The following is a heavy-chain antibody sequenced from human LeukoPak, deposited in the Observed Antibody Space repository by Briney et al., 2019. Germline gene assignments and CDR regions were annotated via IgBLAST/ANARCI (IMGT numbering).Heavy chain of an antibody. J-gene: IGHJ4*02. CDR2: ISYDGSNK. CDR3: AKDRGLGVDSSGYYYDY. CDR1: GFTFSSYG. V-gene: IGHV3-30*18. Sequence: GGSLRLSCAASGFTFSSYGMHWVRQAPGKGLEWVAVISYDGSNKYYADSVKGRFTISRDNSKNTLYLQMNSLRAEDTAVYYCAKDRGLGVDSSGYYYDYWGQGTLVTVSS. D-gene: IGHD3-22*01.